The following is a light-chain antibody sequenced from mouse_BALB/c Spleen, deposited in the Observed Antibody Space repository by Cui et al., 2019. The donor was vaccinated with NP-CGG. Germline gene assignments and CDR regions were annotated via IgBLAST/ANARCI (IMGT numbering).Light chain of an antibody. CDR3: ALWYSNHWV. CDR1: TGAVTTSNY. CDR2: GTN. J-gene: IGLJ1*01. V-gene: IGLV1*01. Sequence: QVVLTPESAPTTSPGETVTLTCRSSTGAVTTSNYANWVQEKPDHLFTGLIGGTNNRTPGVPARFSGSLIGDKAALTITGAQTEDEAIYFCALWYSNHWVFGGGTKLTVL.